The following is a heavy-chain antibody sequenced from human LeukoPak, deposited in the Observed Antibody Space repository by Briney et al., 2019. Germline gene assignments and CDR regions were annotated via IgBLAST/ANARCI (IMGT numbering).Heavy chain of an antibody. CDR2: INHSGST. V-gene: IGHV4-34*01. D-gene: IGHD2-21*02. CDR1: GGSFSGYY. J-gene: IGHJ4*02. Sequence: PSETLSLTCAVYGGSFSGYYWSWIRQPPGKGLEWIGEINHSGSTNYNPSLKSRVTISEDTSKNQFSLKLSSVTAADTAVYYCARGNVVVTAISFDYWGQGTLVTVSS. CDR3: ARGNVVVTAISFDY.